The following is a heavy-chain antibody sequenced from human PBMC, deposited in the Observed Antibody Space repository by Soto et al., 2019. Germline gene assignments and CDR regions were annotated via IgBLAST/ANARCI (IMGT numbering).Heavy chain of an antibody. Sequence: QVQLVQSGAEVKKPGSSVKVSCKASGGTYSSYAISWVRQAPGQGLEWMGGIIPIFGTANYAQKFQGRVTITADDSTSTAYMELSSLRSEDTAVYYCARPRSRATTAYYYGMDVWGQGTTVTVSS. J-gene: IGHJ6*02. CDR1: GGTYSSYA. CDR3: ARPRSRATTAYYYGMDV. D-gene: IGHD1-26*01. V-gene: IGHV1-69*12. CDR2: IIPIFGTA.